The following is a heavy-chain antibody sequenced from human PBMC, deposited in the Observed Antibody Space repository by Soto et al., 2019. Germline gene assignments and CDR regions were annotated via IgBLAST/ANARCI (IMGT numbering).Heavy chain of an antibody. CDR1: GDSISIYN. Sequence: SETLSLTCTVSGDSISIYNWNWIRQSPGKGLEWIGYAHYSGSTDYNPSLKSRVTISVDTSKNQFSLKLSSATAADTAVYYCARHGGSYSFDYWGQGTLVTVSS. CDR3: ARHGGSYSFDY. V-gene: IGHV4-59*08. J-gene: IGHJ4*02. CDR2: AHYSGST. D-gene: IGHD1-26*01.